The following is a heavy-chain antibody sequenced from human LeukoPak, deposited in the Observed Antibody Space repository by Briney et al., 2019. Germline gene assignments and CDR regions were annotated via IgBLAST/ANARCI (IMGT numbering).Heavy chain of an antibody. J-gene: IGHJ4*02. V-gene: IGHV3-21*01. CDR3: ARVEDFDY. CDR1: GFTFSAYS. CDR2: ISSSGSYI. Sequence: GGSLRLCCAASGFTFSAYSMNWVRQAPGKGLEWVASISSSGSYIYYADSVKDRFTISRDNAKNSLYLQMNSLRAGDTAVYYCARVEDFDYWGQGTLVTVSS.